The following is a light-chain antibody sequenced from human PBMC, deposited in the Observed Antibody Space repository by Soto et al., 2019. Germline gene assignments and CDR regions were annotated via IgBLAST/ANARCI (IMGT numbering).Light chain of an antibody. V-gene: IGKV1-8*01. CDR3: QQYYSYPRT. CDR2: AAS. J-gene: IGKJ1*01. CDR1: QGISSY. Sequence: AIRMTQSPSSFSASTGDRVTITCRASQGISSYLAWYQQKPGKAPKLLIYAASTLQSGVPPRFSGSGSGTDFTLTISCLQSEDFATYYCQQYYSYPRTFGQGTKV.